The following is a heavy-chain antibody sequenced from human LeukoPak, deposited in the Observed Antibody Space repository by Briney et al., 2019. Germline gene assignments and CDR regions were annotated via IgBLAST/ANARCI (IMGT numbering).Heavy chain of an antibody. CDR3: ARDVTGTTGASDAFDI. D-gene: IGHD1-7*01. Sequence: SETLSLTCTVSGGSISSGDYYWSWVRQPPGKDLEWIGYIYYSGSTYYNPSLKSRVTISVDTSKNQFSLKLTSVTAADTAVYYCARDVTGTTGASDAFDIWGQGTMVTVSS. V-gene: IGHV4-30-4*08. J-gene: IGHJ3*02. CDR2: IYYSGST. CDR1: GGSISSGDYY.